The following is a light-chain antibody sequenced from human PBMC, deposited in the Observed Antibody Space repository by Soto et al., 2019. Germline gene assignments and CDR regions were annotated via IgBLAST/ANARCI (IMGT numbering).Light chain of an antibody. Sequence: EIVLTQSPGTLSLSPGESATLSWRASQSVSSTYLAWYQQKPGQAPRLLIYGASNRATGIPDRFSGSGSGTDFTLTISRLEPEDCAVYYCQQYGRSRWTFGQATRVDI. CDR3: QQYGRSRWT. V-gene: IGKV3-20*01. J-gene: IGKJ1*01. CDR1: QSVSSTY. CDR2: GAS.